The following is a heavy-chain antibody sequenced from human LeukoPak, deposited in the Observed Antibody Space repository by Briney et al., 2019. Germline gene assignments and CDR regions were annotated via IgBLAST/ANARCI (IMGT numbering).Heavy chain of an antibody. Sequence: GGSLILFCATTGINFSNYAMAWFRHAPGKGLESVSNISGRGDSTHYADSVKGHFTISRDNSKNTLYLQMNGLRAEDTAVYFCAKGHSDFGTGFDCWGLGTLVTVSS. CDR3: AKGHSDFGTGFDC. D-gene: IGHD4-17*01. V-gene: IGHV3-23*01. J-gene: IGHJ4*02. CDR1: GINFSNYA. CDR2: ISGRGDST.